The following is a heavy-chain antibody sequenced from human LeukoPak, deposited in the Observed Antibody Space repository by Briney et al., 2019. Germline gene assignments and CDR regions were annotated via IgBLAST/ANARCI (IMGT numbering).Heavy chain of an antibody. Sequence: SETLSLTCTVSGGSISSYYWSWIRLPPGKGLEWIGYIYYSGSTNYNPSLKSRVTISADTSKNQFSLKLSSVTAADTAVYFCARHEGYSYAFAYWGQGTLVTVSS. CDR2: IYYSGST. CDR3: ARHEGYSYAFAY. V-gene: IGHV4-59*08. J-gene: IGHJ4*02. D-gene: IGHD5-18*01. CDR1: GGSISSYY.